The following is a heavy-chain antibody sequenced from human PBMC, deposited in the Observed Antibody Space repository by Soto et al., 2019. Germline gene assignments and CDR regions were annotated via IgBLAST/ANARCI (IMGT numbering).Heavy chain of an antibody. CDR2: MNPNSGNT. Sequence: ASVKVSCKASGYTFTSYDTNWVRQATGQGLEWMGWMNPNSGNTGYAQKFQGRVTMTRNTSISTAYMELSSLRSEDTAVYYCARANYDILTGRGFDPWGQGTLVTVSS. D-gene: IGHD3-9*01. J-gene: IGHJ5*02. CDR3: ARANYDILTGRGFDP. CDR1: GYTFTSYD. V-gene: IGHV1-8*01.